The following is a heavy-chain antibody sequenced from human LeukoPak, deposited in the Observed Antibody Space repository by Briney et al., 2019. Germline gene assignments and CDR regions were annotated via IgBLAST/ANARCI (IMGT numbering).Heavy chain of an antibody. Sequence: GSLRLSCAASGFTVSSNYMSWVRQAPGKGLEWVSVIYTGGSTYYADSVKGRFTISRDNSKNTLYLQMNSLRVEDTAVYYCARVGDYVCKDWGQGTLVTVSS. D-gene: IGHD3-16*01. CDR1: GFTVSSNY. V-gene: IGHV3-66*01. CDR2: IYTGGST. CDR3: ARVGDYVCKD. J-gene: IGHJ4*02.